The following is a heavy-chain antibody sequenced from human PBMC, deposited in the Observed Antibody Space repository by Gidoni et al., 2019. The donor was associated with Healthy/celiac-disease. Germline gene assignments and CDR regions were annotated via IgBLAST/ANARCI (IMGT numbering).Heavy chain of an antibody. CDR1: GFTFSDHY. D-gene: IGHD3-22*01. Sequence: EVQLVESGGGLVQPGGSLRLSCAASGFTFSDHYMDWVRQAPGKGLEWVGRTRNKANSYTTEYAASVKGRFTISRDDSKNSLYLQMNSLKTEDTAVYYCARSYYDSSGYNPYYFDYWGQGTLVTVSS. J-gene: IGHJ4*02. CDR3: ARSYYDSSGYNPYYFDY. CDR2: TRNKANSYTT. V-gene: IGHV3-72*01.